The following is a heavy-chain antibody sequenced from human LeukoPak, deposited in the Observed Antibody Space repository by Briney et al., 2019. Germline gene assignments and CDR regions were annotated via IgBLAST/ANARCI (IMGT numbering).Heavy chain of an antibody. J-gene: IGHJ4*02. V-gene: IGHV4-61*01. Sequence: PSETLSLTCTVSGYSISSGYYWSWIRQPPGKGLEWIGYIYYSGSTNYNPSLKSRVTISVDTSKNQFSLKLSSVTAADTAVYYCARTFYYDFRSGYYFDYWGQGTLVTVSS. D-gene: IGHD3-3*01. CDR1: GYSISSGYY. CDR3: ARTFYYDFRSGYYFDY. CDR2: IYYSGST.